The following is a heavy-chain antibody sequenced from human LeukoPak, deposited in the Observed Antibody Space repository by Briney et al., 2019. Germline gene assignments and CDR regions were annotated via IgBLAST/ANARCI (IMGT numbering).Heavy chain of an antibody. CDR2: IYYSGST. D-gene: IGHD3-3*01. Sequence: SETLSLTCTVSGGSISSYYWSWIRQPPGKGLEWIGYIYYSGSTYYNPSLNSRITISVDTSKNQFSLKLSSVTAADTAVYYCARVFEYYDFWSGYSYFDYWGQGTLVTVSP. V-gene: IGHV4-59*01. CDR3: ARVFEYYDFWSGYSYFDY. J-gene: IGHJ4*02. CDR1: GGSISSYY.